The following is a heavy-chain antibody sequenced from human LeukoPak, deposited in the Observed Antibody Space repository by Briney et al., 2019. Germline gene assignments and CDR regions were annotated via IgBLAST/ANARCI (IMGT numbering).Heavy chain of an antibody. CDR2: INPSGGNT. J-gene: IGHJ6*03. V-gene: IGHV1-46*01. CDR1: GYTFTTYY. CDR3: TTDTAGYYYYYMDV. Sequence: ASVKVSCKASGYTFTTYYMHWVRQAPGQGLEWMGIINPSGGNTSYAQKFQDRVTMTRDMSTSTVYMELSSLRSEDTAVYYCTTDTAGYYYYYMDVWGKGTTVTVSS. D-gene: IGHD5-18*01.